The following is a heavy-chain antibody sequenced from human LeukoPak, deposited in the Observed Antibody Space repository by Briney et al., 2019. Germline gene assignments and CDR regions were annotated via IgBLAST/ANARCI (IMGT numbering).Heavy chain of an antibody. J-gene: IGHJ4*02. CDR3: AGRYFDN. CDR1: GDTFRTYW. CDR2: INPDGSER. V-gene: IGHV3-7*03. Sequence: GSLRLSCAASGDTFRTYWMHWVRQAPGKGLEWVANINPDGSERYYVDSVTGRFTISRDNAKNSLFLQMNSLRVEDTAVYYCAGRYFDNWGQGTLVTVSS.